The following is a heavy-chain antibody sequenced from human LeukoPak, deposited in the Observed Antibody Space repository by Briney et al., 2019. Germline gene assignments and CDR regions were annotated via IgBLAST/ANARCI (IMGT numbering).Heavy chain of an antibody. CDR2: IIPIFGTA. CDR3: ANAVVVPAADNWFDP. J-gene: IGHJ5*02. V-gene: IGHV1-69*13. Sequence: SVRVSCKASGGTFSSYAISWVRQAPGQGLEWMGGIIPIFGTANYAQKFQGRVTITADESTSTAYMELSSLRSEDTAVYYCANAVVVPAADNWFDPWGQGTLVTVSS. D-gene: IGHD2-2*01. CDR1: GGTFSSYA.